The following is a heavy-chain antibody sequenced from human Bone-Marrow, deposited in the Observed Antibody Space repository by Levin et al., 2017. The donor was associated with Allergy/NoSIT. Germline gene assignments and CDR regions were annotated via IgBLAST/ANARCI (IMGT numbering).Heavy chain of an antibody. V-gene: IGHV4-31*03. J-gene: IGHJ2*01. D-gene: IGHD3-22*01. Sequence: SQTLSLTCSVSGGSISSESDYWNWIRQHPGKGLEWIGYIYYSGSTYYNPSLKSRVFISVDTSKNQFSLKLSSVTAADTAVYYCVKVEVENYDGRGFSPNSWSFDVWGRGTLVSVSS. CDR3: VKVEVENYDGRGFSPNSWSFDV. CDR1: GGSISSESDY. CDR2: IYYSGST.